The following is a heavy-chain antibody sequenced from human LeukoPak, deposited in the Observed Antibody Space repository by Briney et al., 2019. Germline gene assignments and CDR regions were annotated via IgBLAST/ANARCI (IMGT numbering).Heavy chain of an antibody. CDR1: GFTFSSYE. J-gene: IGHJ6*03. CDR3: ARDLRDIVVVVAATDPIYFYYYYMDV. V-gene: IGHV3-48*03. Sequence: GGSLRLSCAASGFTFSSYEMNWVRQAPGKGREWVSYISSSGSTIYYADSVKGRFNISRDNAKNSLYLQMNSLRAEDTAVYYCARDLRDIVVVVAATDPIYFYYYYMDVWGKGTTVTVSS. D-gene: IGHD2-15*01. CDR2: ISSSGSTI.